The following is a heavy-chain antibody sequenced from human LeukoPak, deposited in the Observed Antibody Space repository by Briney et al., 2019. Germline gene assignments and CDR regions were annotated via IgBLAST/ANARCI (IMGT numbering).Heavy chain of an antibody. D-gene: IGHD3-3*01. J-gene: IGHJ6*03. Sequence: PGGSLRLSCAASGFTFSSYWMTWVRQTPGKGLEWVANIKQDGIEIYYVDSVKGGFTISRDNAKNSLYMQMNSLRAEDTAVYYCARVGEFLRSPYYYMDVWGTGTTVTVSS. CDR3: ARVGEFLRSPYYYMDV. CDR1: GFTFSSYW. CDR2: IKQDGIEI. V-gene: IGHV3-7*01.